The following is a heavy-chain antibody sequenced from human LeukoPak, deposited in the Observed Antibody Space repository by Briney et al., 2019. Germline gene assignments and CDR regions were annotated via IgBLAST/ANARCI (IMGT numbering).Heavy chain of an antibody. CDR1: GGSISSYY. V-gene: IGHV4-59*01. CDR3: ARDRVQYGDYFLEGLDP. Sequence: SETLSLTCTVSGGSISSYYWSWIRQPPGKGLEWIGYIYYSGSTNYNPSFKSRVTISVDTSKNQFSLKLSSVTAADTAVYYCARDRVQYGDYFLEGLDPWGQGTLVTVSS. CDR2: IYYSGST. D-gene: IGHD4-17*01. J-gene: IGHJ5*02.